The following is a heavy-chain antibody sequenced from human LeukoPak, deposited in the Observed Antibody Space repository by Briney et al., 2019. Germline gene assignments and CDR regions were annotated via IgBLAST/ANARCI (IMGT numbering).Heavy chain of an antibody. J-gene: IGHJ4*02. Sequence: PSETLSLTCAVYGGSFSGYYWGWIRQPPGKGLEWIGSIYHSGSTYYNPSLKSRVTISVDTSKNQFSLKLSSVTAADTAVYYCARVHDYSNYPDYWGQGTLVTVSS. D-gene: IGHD4-11*01. V-gene: IGHV4-38-2*01. CDR3: ARVHDYSNYPDY. CDR1: GGSFSGYY. CDR2: IYHSGST.